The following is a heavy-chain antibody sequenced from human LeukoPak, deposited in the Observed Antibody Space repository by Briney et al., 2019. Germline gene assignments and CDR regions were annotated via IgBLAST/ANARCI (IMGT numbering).Heavy chain of an antibody. D-gene: IGHD4-17*01. J-gene: IGHJ5*02. CDR1: GSTFSSYA. CDR3: ARGYYGDYVPNWFDP. V-gene: IGHV3-23*01. CDR2: ISGSGGST. Sequence: GGSLRLSCAASGSTFSSYAMSWVRQAPGKGLEWVSAISGSGGSTYYADSVKGRFTISRDNSKNTLYLQMNSLRAEDTAVYYCARGYYGDYVPNWFDPWGQGTLVTVSS.